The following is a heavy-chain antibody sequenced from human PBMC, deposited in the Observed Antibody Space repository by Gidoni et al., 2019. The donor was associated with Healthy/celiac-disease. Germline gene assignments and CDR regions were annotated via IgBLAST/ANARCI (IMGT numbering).Heavy chain of an antibody. CDR2: IYWDDDK. V-gene: IGHV2-5*02. Sequence: QITLKESGPTLVKPTQTLTLTCTFSGFSLSTSGVGVGWIRQPPGKALEWLALIYWDDDKRYSPSLKSRLTITKDTSKNQVVLTMTNMDPVDTATYYCAHRRKSSRDFWSGYYDYWGQGTLVTVSS. D-gene: IGHD3-3*01. CDR1: GFSLSTSGVG. CDR3: AHRRKSSRDFWSGYYDY. J-gene: IGHJ4*02.